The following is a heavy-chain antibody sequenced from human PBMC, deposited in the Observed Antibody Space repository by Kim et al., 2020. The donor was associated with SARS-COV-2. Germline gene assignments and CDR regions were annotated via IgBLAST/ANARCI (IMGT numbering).Heavy chain of an antibody. CDR2: INSDGSST. J-gene: IGHJ5*02. CDR3: ARDPLPTYYDILTVSHEPGWFDP. CDR1: GFTFSSYW. D-gene: IGHD3-9*01. V-gene: IGHV3-74*01. Sequence: GGSLRLSCAASGFTFSSYWMHWVRQAPGKGLVWVSRINSDGSSTSYADSVKGRFTISRDNAKNTLYLQMNSLRAEDTAVYYCARDPLPTYYDILTVSHEPGWFDPWGQGTLVTVSS.